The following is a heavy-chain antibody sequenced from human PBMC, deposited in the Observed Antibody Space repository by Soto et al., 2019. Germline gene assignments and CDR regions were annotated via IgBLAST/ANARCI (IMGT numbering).Heavy chain of an antibody. Sequence: QVQLVESGGGVVQPGRSLRLSCAASGFTFSSYGMHWVRQAPGKGLEWVAVISYDGSNKYYADSVKGRFTISRDNSKNTLYLQMNSLRAEDTAVYYCAKGPTRVGATLADYWGQGTLVTVSS. CDR3: AKGPTRVGATLADY. CDR2: ISYDGSNK. D-gene: IGHD1-26*01. CDR1: GFTFSSYG. V-gene: IGHV3-30*18. J-gene: IGHJ4*02.